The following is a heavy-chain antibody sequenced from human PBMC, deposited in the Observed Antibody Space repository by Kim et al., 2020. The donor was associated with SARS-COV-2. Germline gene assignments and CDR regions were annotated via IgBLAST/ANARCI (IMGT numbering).Heavy chain of an antibody. Sequence: SETLSLTCTVSGGSISSSSYYWGWIRQPPGKGLEWIGSIYYSGSTYYNPSLKSRVTISVDTSKNQFSLKLSSVTAADTAVYYCACHVDTAMVTYWFDPWGQGTLVTVSS. V-gene: IGHV4-39*01. CDR2: IYYSGST. CDR3: ACHVDTAMVTYWFDP. D-gene: IGHD5-18*01. CDR1: GGSISSSSYY. J-gene: IGHJ5*02.